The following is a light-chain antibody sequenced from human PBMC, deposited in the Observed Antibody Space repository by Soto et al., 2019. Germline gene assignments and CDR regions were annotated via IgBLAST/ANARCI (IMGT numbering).Light chain of an antibody. CDR3: QQRYDWPRIT. V-gene: IGKV3-11*01. CDR2: DVS. J-gene: IGKJ4*01. Sequence: IVLTQSPATLSLSPGERATLSCRASQSVSSHLAWYQQKPGQAPRLLIYDVSNRATGIPARFSGSGSGTDFTLTISSLEPEDFAIYYCQQRYDWPRITFGGGTRVEIK. CDR1: QSVSSH.